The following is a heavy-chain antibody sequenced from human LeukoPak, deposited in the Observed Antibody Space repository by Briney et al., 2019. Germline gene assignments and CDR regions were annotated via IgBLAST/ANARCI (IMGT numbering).Heavy chain of an antibody. J-gene: IGHJ3*02. D-gene: IGHD6-13*01. CDR1: GFTFDDYT. Sequence: GGSLRLSCAASGFTFDDYTMHWVRQTPGKGLEWVSLISWDGSSTFYADSVKGRFTISRDNSKNSLFLQMNTLKTEDTALYYCAKAEQQLSYTYDAFDIWGQGTMVTVSS. CDR2: ISWDGSST. V-gene: IGHV3-43*01. CDR3: AKAEQQLSYTYDAFDI.